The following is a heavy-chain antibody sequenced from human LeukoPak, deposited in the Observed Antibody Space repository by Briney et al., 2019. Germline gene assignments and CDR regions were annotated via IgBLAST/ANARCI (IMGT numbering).Heavy chain of an antibody. J-gene: IGHJ5*02. Sequence: MPGGSLRLSCAASGFTFSTSWMNWVRQAPGKGLEWVSSISSSSSYIYYADSVKGRFTISRDNAKNSLYLQMNSLRAEDTAVYYCARDHRSYYDFWSGCVEPWGQGTLVTVSS. CDR1: GFTFSTSW. V-gene: IGHV3-21*01. D-gene: IGHD3-3*01. CDR3: ARDHRSYYDFWSGCVEP. CDR2: ISSSSSYI.